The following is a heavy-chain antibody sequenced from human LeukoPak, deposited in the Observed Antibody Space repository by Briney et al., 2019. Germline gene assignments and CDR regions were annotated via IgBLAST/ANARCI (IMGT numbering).Heavy chain of an antibody. Sequence: GASVKVSCKASGYTFSGYYMHWVRQAPGQGLEWMGWSNPKSGGTNEAQKFHDRVTMTRDTSIRTAYMEVSRLRSEDTAIYYCARIRDGYNDAYDIWGQGTVVTVPS. CDR1: GYTFSGYY. D-gene: IGHD5-24*01. J-gene: IGHJ3*02. CDR3: ARIRDGYNDAYDI. CDR2: SNPKSGGT. V-gene: IGHV1-2*02.